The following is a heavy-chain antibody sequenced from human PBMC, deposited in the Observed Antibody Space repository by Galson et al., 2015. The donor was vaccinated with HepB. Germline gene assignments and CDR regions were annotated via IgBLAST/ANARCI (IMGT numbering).Heavy chain of an antibody. V-gene: IGHV1-8*01. CDR3: ARGWVVADIGSYYGMDV. J-gene: IGHJ6*02. CDR2: MNPNSGNT. CDR1: GYTFTSYD. D-gene: IGHD2-15*01. Sequence: SVKVSCKASGYTFTSYDINWVRQATGQGLEWMGWMNPNSGNTGYAQKFQGRVTMTRNTSISTAYMELSSLRSEDTAVYYCARGWVVADIGSYYGMDVWGQGTTVTVSS.